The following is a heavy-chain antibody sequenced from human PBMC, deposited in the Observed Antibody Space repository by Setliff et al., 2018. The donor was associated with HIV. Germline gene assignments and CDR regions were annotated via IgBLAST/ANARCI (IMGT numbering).Heavy chain of an antibody. D-gene: IGHD5-12*01. CDR1: GVTFRRFA. Sequence: SVKVSCKASGVTFRRFAFSWVRQAPGQGLEWMGGIIPMFGTTNYAQKFQGRVTITADESTSTVYMELTGLRFEDTAVYYCARVGEMATIGYSYYYMDVWGKGTTVTVSS. V-gene: IGHV1-69*13. J-gene: IGHJ6*03. CDR3: ARVGEMATIGYSYYYMDV. CDR2: IIPMFGTT.